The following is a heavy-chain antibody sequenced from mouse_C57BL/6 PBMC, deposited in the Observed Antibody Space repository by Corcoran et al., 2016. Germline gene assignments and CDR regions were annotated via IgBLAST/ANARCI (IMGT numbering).Heavy chain of an antibody. CDR2: INTYSGVP. J-gene: IGHJ2*01. CDR3: AREYDYDVNFDY. CDR1: GYTFTTYG. D-gene: IGHD2-4*01. Sequence: QIQLVQSGPELKKPGETVKISCKASGYTFTTYGMSWVKQAPGKGLKWMDWINTYSGVPTYADDFKGRFAFSLETSASTAYLQINNLKNEDTATYFCAREYDYDVNFDYWGQGTTLTVSS. V-gene: IGHV9-3*01.